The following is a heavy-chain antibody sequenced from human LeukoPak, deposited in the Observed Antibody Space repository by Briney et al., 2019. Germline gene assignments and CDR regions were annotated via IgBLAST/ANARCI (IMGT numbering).Heavy chain of an antibody. V-gene: IGHV3-66*04. CDR3: ARHFGVISKGVYYYYYGLDV. J-gene: IGHJ6*02. Sequence: GGSLRLCCADSGFTVSTIYMSWVRQAPGRGLEWVSVVYSGGSTYYADSVKGRFTISRDNSKNTLYLQMSSLRAEDTAVYYCARHFGVISKGVYYYYYGLDVWGQGTTVTVSS. D-gene: IGHD3-3*01. CDR1: GFTVSTIY. CDR2: VYSGGST.